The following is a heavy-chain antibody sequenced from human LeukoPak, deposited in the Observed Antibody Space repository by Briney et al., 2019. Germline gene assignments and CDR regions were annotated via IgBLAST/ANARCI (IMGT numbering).Heavy chain of an antibody. V-gene: IGHV3-11*01. CDR2: ISGVASDI. D-gene: IGHD1-26*01. Sequence: GGSLRLSCAASGFTFSDYYMTWIRQAPGKGLEWVSYISGVASDIYYADSVKGRFTISRDNAKKSVYSQMNSLRAEDTAVYYCARGGAHGMDVWGLGTTVTVSS. CDR1: GFTFSDYY. J-gene: IGHJ6*02. CDR3: ARGGAHGMDV.